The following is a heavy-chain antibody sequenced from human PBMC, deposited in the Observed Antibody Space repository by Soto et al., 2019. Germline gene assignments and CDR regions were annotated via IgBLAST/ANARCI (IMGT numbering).Heavy chain of an antibody. D-gene: IGHD6-19*01. CDR1: GGSFSGYY. Sequence: SETLSLTCAVYGGSFSGYYWSWIRQPPGKGLEWIGEINHSGSTNYNPSLKSRVTISVDTSKNQFSLKLSSVTAADTAVYYCASDLPSVSIAVAGTTLRYYYYGMDVWGQGTTVTVSS. CDR3: ASDLPSVSIAVAGTTLRYYYYGMDV. V-gene: IGHV4-34*01. CDR2: INHSGST. J-gene: IGHJ6*02.